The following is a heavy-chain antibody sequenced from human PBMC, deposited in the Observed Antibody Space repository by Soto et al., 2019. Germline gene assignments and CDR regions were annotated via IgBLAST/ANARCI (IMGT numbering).Heavy chain of an antibody. V-gene: IGHV1-3*01. D-gene: IGHD3-16*01. J-gene: IGHJ4*02. Sequence: QVQLVQSGAEVKKPGASVKISCKASGYTFTSHAMHWVRQAPGQRLEWMGWINHGNGQTEYSQKFQGSVTITRDTSASTAYMELSTLTSEDTAVYFCAREQHAVGVNYCDYWGRGTLVTVSA. CDR2: INHGNGQT. CDR3: AREQHAVGVNYCDY. CDR1: GYTFTSHA.